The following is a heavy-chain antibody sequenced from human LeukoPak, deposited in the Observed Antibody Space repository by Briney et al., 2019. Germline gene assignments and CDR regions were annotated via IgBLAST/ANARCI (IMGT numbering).Heavy chain of an antibody. V-gene: IGHV3-7*01. CDR2: IKQDGSEK. D-gene: IGHD3-3*01. CDR1: GFTFSSYW. Sequence: GGSLRLSCAASGFTFSSYWMSWVRQAPGKRLEWVANIKQDGSEKYYVDSVKGRFTISRDNAKNSLYLQMNSLRAEDTAVYYCARGSSVLRFLEWSTTRSVYFDYWGQGTLVTVSS. CDR3: ARGSSVLRFLEWSTTRSVYFDY. J-gene: IGHJ4*02.